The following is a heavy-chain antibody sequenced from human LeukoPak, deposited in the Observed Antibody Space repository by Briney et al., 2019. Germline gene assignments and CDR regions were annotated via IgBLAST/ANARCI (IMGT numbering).Heavy chain of an antibody. Sequence: PSETLSLTCAVYGGSFSGYYWSWIRQPPGKGLEWIGEINHSGGTNYNPSLKSRVTISVDTSKNQFSLKLSSVTAADTAVYYCARAADCSSTSCTRNGMDVWGQGTTVTVSS. D-gene: IGHD2-2*01. J-gene: IGHJ6*02. CDR3: ARAADCSSTSCTRNGMDV. V-gene: IGHV4-34*01. CDR2: INHSGGT. CDR1: GGSFSGYY.